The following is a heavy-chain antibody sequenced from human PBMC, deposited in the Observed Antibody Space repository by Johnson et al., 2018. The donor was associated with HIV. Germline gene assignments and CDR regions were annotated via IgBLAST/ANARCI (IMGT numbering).Heavy chain of an antibody. CDR2: ISYDGSNT. Sequence: QVQLVESGGGVVQPGRSLRLSCAASGFTFTTYAMHWVRQAPGKGLEWVAVISYDGSNTYYADSVKGRFTISRDNSKNTLYLQMKRLRAEDPAVYYCAKGQNGQLGNAFHIWGQGTMVTVSS. V-gene: IGHV3-30*04. CDR3: AKGQNGQLGNAFHI. D-gene: IGHD6-6*01. CDR1: GFTFTTYA. J-gene: IGHJ3*02.